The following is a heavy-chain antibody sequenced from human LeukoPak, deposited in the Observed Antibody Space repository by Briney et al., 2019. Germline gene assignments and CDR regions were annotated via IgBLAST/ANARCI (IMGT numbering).Heavy chain of an antibody. CDR2: ISISGNKI. Sequence: SLRLSCEGSGFTFSSYEMNWVRQAPGKGLKWVSYISISGNKIYYANSVKGRFTISRDNAKNSLSLQMNSLRVEDTAVYYCARGHRPQYTSVWDHWFDPWDQGTLVTVSS. V-gene: IGHV3-48*03. J-gene: IGHJ5*02. CDR1: GFTFSSYE. CDR3: ARGHRPQYTSVWDHWFDP. D-gene: IGHD6-19*01.